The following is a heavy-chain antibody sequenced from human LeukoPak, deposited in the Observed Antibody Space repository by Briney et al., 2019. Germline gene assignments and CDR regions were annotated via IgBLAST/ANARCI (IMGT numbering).Heavy chain of an antibody. J-gene: IGHJ4*02. CDR3: ARGPLPYQAAAGTNLVY. V-gene: IGHV3-53*05. CDR2: IYSGGST. Sequence: PGGSLRLSCAASGFTVSSNYMSWVRQAPGKGLEWVSVIYSGGSTYYADSVKGRFTISRDNSKNTLYLQMNSLRAEDTAVYYCARGPLPYQAAAGTNLVYWGQGTLVTVSS. D-gene: IGHD6-13*01. CDR1: GFTVSSNY.